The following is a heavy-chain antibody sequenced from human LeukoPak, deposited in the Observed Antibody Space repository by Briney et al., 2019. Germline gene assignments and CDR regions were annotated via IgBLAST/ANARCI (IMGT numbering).Heavy chain of an antibody. V-gene: IGHV1-18*01. D-gene: IGHD6-13*01. J-gene: IGHJ4*02. CDR1: GFTFTSYG. Sequence: ASVKVSCKASGFTFTSYGISWVRQAPGQGLEWMGWISAYNGNTNYAQKLQGRVTITTDTSTSTAYMELRSVRSDDTAVYYCARESGIAAPYYWGQGTLVTVSS. CDR2: ISAYNGNT. CDR3: ARESGIAAPYY.